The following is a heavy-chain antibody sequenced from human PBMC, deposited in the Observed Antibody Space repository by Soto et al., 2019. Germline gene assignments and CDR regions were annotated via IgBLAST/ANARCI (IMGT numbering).Heavy chain of an antibody. J-gene: IGHJ4*02. D-gene: IGHD1-20*01. CDR2: INPNSGGT. CDR1: GYTFTGYY. CDR3: ARGITGTDPDPPYFDY. V-gene: IGHV1-2*04. Sequence: ASVKVSCKASGYTFTGYYMHWVRQAPGQGLEWMGWINPNSGGTNYAQKFQGWVTMTRDTSISTAYMELSRLRSDDTAVYYCARGITGTDPDPPYFDYWGQGTLVTVSS.